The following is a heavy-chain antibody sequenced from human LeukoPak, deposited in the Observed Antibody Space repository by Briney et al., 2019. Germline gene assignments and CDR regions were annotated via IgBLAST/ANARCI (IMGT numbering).Heavy chain of an antibody. CDR2: ISHTGTT. Sequence: SETLSLTCGVSGGSFSGHYWSWIRRPPGKGLEWIGEISHTGTTHSNPSLKSRVTISVDTPKNQFSLRLTSVTAADTAVYYCARNPTSKTMSRDSFDIWGQGTFVTVSS. CDR1: GGSFSGHY. D-gene: IGHD3-10*02. J-gene: IGHJ3*02. V-gene: IGHV4-34*01. CDR3: ARNPTSKTMSRDSFDI.